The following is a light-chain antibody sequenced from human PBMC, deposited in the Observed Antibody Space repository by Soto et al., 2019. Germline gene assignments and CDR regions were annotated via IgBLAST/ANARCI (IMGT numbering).Light chain of an antibody. CDR3: QQYNNWPPT. J-gene: IGKJ2*01. CDR2: GAS. CDR1: QSVSSN. V-gene: IGKV3-15*01. Sequence: EIVMTQSPATLSVSPGERATLSCRASQSVSSNLAWYQQKPGQAPRLLIYGASTRATGIPARFIGSGSGTELTLTISSLQSEDFAVYYCQQYNNWPPTFGQGTKLEIK.